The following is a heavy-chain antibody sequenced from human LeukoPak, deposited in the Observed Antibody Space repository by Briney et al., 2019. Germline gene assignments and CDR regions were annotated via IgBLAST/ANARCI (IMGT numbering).Heavy chain of an antibody. CDR2: ISYDGTNK. CDR3: ARGNWGSLGYFDY. V-gene: IGHV3-30-3*01. Sequence: GGSLRLSRAASGFTFSSYPMHWVRQPPGKGLEWVAVISYDGTNKYYADSVKGRFTISRDNSKNTLYLQMNSLRAEDTAVYYCARGNWGSLGYFDYWGQGTLVTVSS. D-gene: IGHD7-27*01. CDR1: GFTFSSYP. J-gene: IGHJ4*02.